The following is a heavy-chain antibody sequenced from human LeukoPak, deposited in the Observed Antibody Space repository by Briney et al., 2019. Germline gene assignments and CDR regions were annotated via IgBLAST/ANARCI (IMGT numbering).Heavy chain of an antibody. CDR1: GGTFSSYA. J-gene: IGHJ4*02. CDR2: IIPIFGTA. D-gene: IGHD6-19*01. CDR3: ARDGGSYSSGWYWGFDY. V-gene: IGHV1-69*13. Sequence: SVKVSCKASGGTFSSYAISWVRQAPGQGLEWMGGIIPIFGTANYAQKFQGRVTITADESTSTAHMELSSLRSEDTAVYYCARDGGSYSSGWYWGFDYWGQGTLVTVSS.